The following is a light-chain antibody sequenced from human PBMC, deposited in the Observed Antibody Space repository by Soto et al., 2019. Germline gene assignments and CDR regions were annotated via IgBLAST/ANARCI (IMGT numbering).Light chain of an antibody. CDR1: QAVNTR. CDR2: LTS. Sequence: DIVLTQSAATLSSCPGDRVTLSCRASQAVNTRLAWSQHKPGQAHRLLNYLTSHRAAGIQARFSGSGSGTDFTLNISDVEPEDYAVYYCHQRQSWPRTFGQGTKVDIK. CDR3: HQRQSWPRT. V-gene: IGKV3-11*01. J-gene: IGKJ1*01.